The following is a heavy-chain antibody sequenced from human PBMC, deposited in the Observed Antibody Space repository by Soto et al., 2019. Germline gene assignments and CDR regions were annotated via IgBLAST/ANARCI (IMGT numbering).Heavy chain of an antibody. V-gene: IGHV3-23*01. CDR2: ISGSGGST. CDR1: GFTFSSYA. CDR3: AKIGSSSWYFFGPIDY. J-gene: IGHJ4*02. D-gene: IGHD6-13*01. Sequence: PGGSLRLSCAASGFTFSSYAMSWVRQAPGKGLEWVSAISGSGGSTYYADSVKGRFTISRDNSKNTLYLQMNSLRAEDTAVYYCAKIGSSSWYFFGPIDYWGQGTLVTVSS.